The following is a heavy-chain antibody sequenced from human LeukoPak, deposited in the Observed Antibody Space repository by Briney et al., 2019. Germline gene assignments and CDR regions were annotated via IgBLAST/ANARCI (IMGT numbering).Heavy chain of an antibody. CDR1: GFTFSNYA. Sequence: SGGSLRLSCGASGFTFSNYAMNWVRQAPGKGLEWVSGISGSGGTTYYADSVKGRFIISRDNSKNTLYVQMNSLRVEDTAVYYCAKDQRATISTSNWFDPWGQGTLVTVSS. D-gene: IGHD5-24*01. CDR3: AKDQRATISTSNWFDP. V-gene: IGHV3-23*01. CDR2: ISGSGGTT. J-gene: IGHJ5*02.